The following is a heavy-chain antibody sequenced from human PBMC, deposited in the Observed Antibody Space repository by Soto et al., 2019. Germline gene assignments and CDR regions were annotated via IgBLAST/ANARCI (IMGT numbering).Heavy chain of an antibody. J-gene: IGHJ4*02. CDR3: ARGSSNWAYYFDF. CDR1: GFTFSSYS. Sequence: EVHLVESGGGLVQPGGSLRLSCAASGFTFSSYSLNWVRQAPGKGLEWVSYITSSGTTVYYADSVRGRFTISRDNAKNSLYLKMNSLGDVDTAVYYWARGSSNWAYYFDFWGQGTLVTVSS. V-gene: IGHV3-48*02. D-gene: IGHD6-13*01. CDR2: ITSSGTTV.